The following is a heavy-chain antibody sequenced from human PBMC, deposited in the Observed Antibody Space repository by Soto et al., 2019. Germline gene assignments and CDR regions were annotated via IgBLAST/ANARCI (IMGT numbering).Heavy chain of an antibody. J-gene: IGHJ4*02. Sequence: ASVKVSCKASGYTFNSYDINWVRQATGQGLEWMGWMNPNSGNTGYAQKFQGRVTMTRNTSKNQFSLKLSSVTAADTAVYYCARWASPIAAAGANFDYWGQGTLVTVSS. CDR1: GYTFNSYD. CDR2: MNPNSGNT. V-gene: IGHV1-8*01. D-gene: IGHD6-13*01. CDR3: ARWASPIAAAGANFDY.